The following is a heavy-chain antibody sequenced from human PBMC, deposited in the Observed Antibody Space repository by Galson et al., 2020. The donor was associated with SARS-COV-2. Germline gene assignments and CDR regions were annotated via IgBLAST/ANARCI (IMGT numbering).Heavy chain of an antibody. J-gene: IGHJ4*02. CDR3: AKLAEGRRSSEDY. CDR2: ISYYGST. D-gene: IGHD1-26*01. CDR1: IGSMTSHY. Sequence: ETSETLSLTCAVSIGSMTSHYWSWIRQAPGKGLEWIGYISYYGSTTYNPSLKSRVTISIDTSKNQFSLRLTSVTAADTALYYCAKLAEGRRSSEDYWGQGTRVTVSS. V-gene: IGHV4-59*08.